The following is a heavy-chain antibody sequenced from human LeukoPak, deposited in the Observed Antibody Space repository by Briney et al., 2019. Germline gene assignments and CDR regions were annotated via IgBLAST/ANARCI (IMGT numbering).Heavy chain of an antibody. J-gene: IGHJ4*02. V-gene: IGHV1-69*06. CDR2: IIPIFSTA. D-gene: IGHD6-19*01. CDR3: ARGGQWLVPFWDY. CDR1: GGTLSSYV. Sequence: ASVKVSCKASGGTLSSYVISWVRQAPGQGLEWMGGIIPIFSTANYAQKFEGRVTITADKSTRTAYMELSSLRSEDTAVYYCARGGQWLVPFWDYWGQGTLVTVSS.